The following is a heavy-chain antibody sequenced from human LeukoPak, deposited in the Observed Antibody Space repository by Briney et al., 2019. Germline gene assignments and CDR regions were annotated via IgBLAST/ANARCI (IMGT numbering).Heavy chain of an antibody. CDR1: GFTFSSYG. Sequence: PGRSLRLSCAASGFTFSSYGMHWVRQAPGKGLEWVAVIWYDGSNKYYADSVKGRFTISRDNSKNTLYRQMNSLRAEDTAVYYCARDLGSGWPPISNYWGQGTLVTVSS. CDR2: IWYDGSNK. CDR3: ARDLGSGWPPISNY. J-gene: IGHJ4*02. V-gene: IGHV3-33*01. D-gene: IGHD6-19*01.